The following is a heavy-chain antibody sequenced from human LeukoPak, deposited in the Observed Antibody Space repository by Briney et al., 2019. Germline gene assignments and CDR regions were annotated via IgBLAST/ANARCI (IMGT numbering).Heavy chain of an antibody. CDR1: GFTFSSYG. CDR3: ARSDYYDSSGYSDY. V-gene: IGHV3-33*01. Sequence: GGSLRLSCAASGFTFSSYGMHWVRQAPGKGLEWVAVIWYDGSNKYYADSVKGRFTISRDNSKNTLYLQMNSLRAEDTAVYYCARSDYYDSSGYSDYWGQGTVVTVSS. D-gene: IGHD3-22*01. CDR2: IWYDGSNK. J-gene: IGHJ4*02.